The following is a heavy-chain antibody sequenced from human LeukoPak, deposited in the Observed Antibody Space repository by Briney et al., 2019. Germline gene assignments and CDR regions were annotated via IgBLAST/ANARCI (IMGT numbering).Heavy chain of an antibody. V-gene: IGHV1-2*02. D-gene: IGHD5-12*01. Sequence: GASVKVSCKASGYTFTGYYMHWVRQAPGQGLEWMGWINPNSGGTNYAQKFQGRVTMTRDTSISTAYMELSRLRSDDTAVYYCARDGSGYDYDNWFGPWGQGTLVTVSS. CDR2: INPNSGGT. J-gene: IGHJ5*02. CDR1: GYTFTGYY. CDR3: ARDGSGYDYDNWFGP.